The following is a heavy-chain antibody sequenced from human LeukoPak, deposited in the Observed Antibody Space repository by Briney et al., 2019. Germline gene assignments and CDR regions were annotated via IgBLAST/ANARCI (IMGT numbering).Heavy chain of an antibody. D-gene: IGHD3-10*02. J-gene: IGHJ6*04. CDR3: AELGITMIGGV. V-gene: IGHV3-48*01. CDR2: ISSSSSTI. Sequence: GGSLRLSCAASGFTFSSYSMNWVRQAPGKGLERVSYISSSSSTIYYADSVKGRFTISRDNAKNSLYLQMNSQRAEDTAVYYCAELGITMIGGVWGKGTTVTISS. CDR1: GFTFSSYS.